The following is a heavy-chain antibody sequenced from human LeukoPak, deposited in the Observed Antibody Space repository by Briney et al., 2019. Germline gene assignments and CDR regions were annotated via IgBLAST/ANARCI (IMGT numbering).Heavy chain of an antibody. Sequence: GESLKISCKNSGYIFTNYWIGWVRQMPGKGLEWMGIIYPGDSDTRYSPSFQGQVTISADKSRSTAYLQWSSLKASDTAMYYCATNAYNYLYWGQGTLVTVSS. V-gene: IGHV5-51*01. D-gene: IGHD5-24*01. CDR3: ATNAYNYLY. J-gene: IGHJ4*02. CDR1: GYIFTNYW. CDR2: IYPGDSDT.